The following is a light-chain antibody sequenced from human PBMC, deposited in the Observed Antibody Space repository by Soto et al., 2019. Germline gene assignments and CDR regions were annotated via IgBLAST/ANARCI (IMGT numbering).Light chain of an antibody. CDR1: QSISSW. V-gene: IGKV1-5*01. J-gene: IGKJ1*01. CDR2: DAS. Sequence: DIQMTQSPSTLSASVGDRVTITCRASQSISSWLAWYQQKPGKAPKLLIYDASSLESGVPSRFSGSGSGTEFTLTISSLQPDDFATYNCQQYGGTFGQGTKVEIK. CDR3: QQYGGT.